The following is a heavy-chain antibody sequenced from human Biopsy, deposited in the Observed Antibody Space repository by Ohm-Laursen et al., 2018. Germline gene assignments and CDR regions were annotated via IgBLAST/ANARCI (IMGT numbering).Heavy chain of an antibody. J-gene: IGHJ4*02. CDR1: GGSISDDY. Sequence: SETLSLPCTVSGGSISDDYWNWIRQPPGKGLQVIGYISSGGRAKYNPSLKSRLTISLDTSKNQLSLRLSSVTAADSAIYYCARERQFRFLEGAFDYWGQGILVTVSS. CDR2: ISSGGRA. D-gene: IGHD3-3*01. CDR3: ARERQFRFLEGAFDY. V-gene: IGHV4-59*01.